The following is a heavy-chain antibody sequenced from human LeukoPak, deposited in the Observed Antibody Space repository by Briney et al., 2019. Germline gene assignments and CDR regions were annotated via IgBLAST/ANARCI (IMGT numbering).Heavy chain of an antibody. CDR1: GYTFTSYD. V-gene: IGHV1-8*01. Sequence: GASVKVSCRASGYTFTSYDINWVRQATGQGLEWMGWMNPNSGNTGYAQKFQGRVTMTRNTSISTAYMELSSLRSEDTAVYYCARAVRGVTTGPALYYFDYWGQGTLVTVSS. CDR2: MNPNSGNT. D-gene: IGHD4-17*01. CDR3: ARAVRGVTTGPALYYFDY. J-gene: IGHJ4*02.